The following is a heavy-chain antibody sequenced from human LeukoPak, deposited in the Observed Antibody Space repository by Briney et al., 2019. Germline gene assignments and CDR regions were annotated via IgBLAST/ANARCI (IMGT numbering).Heavy chain of an antibody. CDR2: ISSSSSYL. CDR3: ARAPDVGYSVDIGQYYYYMDV. CDR1: GFTFSSYN. Sequence: PGGSLRLSCAASGFTFSSYNMNWVRQAPGKGLEWVSSISSSSSYLYYADSVKGRFTISRDNAKNSLYLQMYSLRAEDTAVYYCARAPDVGYSVDIGQYYYYMDVWGKGTTVTVSS. D-gene: IGHD5/OR15-5a*01. V-gene: IGHV3-21*01. J-gene: IGHJ6*03.